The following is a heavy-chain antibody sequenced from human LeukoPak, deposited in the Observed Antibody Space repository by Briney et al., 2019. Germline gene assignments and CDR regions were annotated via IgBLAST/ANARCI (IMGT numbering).Heavy chain of an antibody. V-gene: IGHV4-61*02. CDR1: GGSISSGTYY. D-gene: IGHD5-12*01. J-gene: IGHJ3*02. CDR2: IYTSGST. CDR3: ARSCRILDIVATIRARLGGNGFDI. Sequence: SETLSLTCTVSGGSISSGTYYWSWIRQPAGKGLEWIGRIYTSGSTNYNPSLKGRVTISVDTSKNQFSLKLSSVTAADKAVYYCARSCRILDIVATIRARLGGNGFDIWGQGTMVTVSS.